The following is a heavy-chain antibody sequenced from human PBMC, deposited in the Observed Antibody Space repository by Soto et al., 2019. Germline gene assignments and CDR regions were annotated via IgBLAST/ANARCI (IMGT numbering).Heavy chain of an antibody. D-gene: IGHD4-17*01. CDR2: ISYDGSNK. CDR1: GFTFSSYA. J-gene: IGHJ4*02. V-gene: IGHV3-30-3*01. Sequence: GGSLRLSCAASGFTFSSYAMHWVRQAPGKGLEWVAVISYDGSNKYYADSVKGRFTISRDNSKNTLYLQMNSLRAEDTAVYYCARSTTVVTPFDYWGQGTLVTSPQ. CDR3: ARSTTVVTPFDY.